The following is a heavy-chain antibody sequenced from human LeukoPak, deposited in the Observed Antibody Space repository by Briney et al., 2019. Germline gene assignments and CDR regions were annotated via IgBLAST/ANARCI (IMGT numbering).Heavy chain of an antibody. Sequence: ASVKVSCKASGYTFTSYYMHWVRQAPGQGLEWMGIINPSGGSTSYAQKFQGRVTMTRDTSTSTVYMELSSLRSEDTAVYYCARGRGITMVRGALGPWGQGTLVTVSS. CDR2: INPSGGST. V-gene: IGHV1-46*01. CDR3: ARGRGITMVRGALGP. D-gene: IGHD3-10*01. CDR1: GYTFTSYY. J-gene: IGHJ5*02.